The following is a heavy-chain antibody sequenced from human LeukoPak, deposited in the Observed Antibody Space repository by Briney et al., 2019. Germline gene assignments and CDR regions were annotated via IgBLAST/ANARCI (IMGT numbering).Heavy chain of an antibody. D-gene: IGHD1-7*01. J-gene: IGHJ5*02. CDR2: INPSGGST. Sequence: ASVKVSCKASGYTFTSYYMHWVRQAPGQGLEWMGIINPSGGSTSYAQKFQGRVTMTRDTSTSTVYMELSSLRSEDTAVYYCARGLETGTTSGWFDPWGQGTLVTVSS. CDR1: GYTFTSYY. CDR3: ARGLETGTTSGWFDP. V-gene: IGHV1-46*01.